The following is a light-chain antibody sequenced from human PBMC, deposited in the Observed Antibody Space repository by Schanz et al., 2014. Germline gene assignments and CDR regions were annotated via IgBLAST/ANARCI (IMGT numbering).Light chain of an antibody. CDR1: SSDIGSSLY. CDR3: GTWDSSLSAAV. Sequence: QSALTQPASVSGSPGQSITISCSGTSSDIGSSLYVSWYQQHPGKAPKLLIYDSDKRPSGIPDRFSGSKSGTSATLGITGLQTGDEADYYCGTWDSSLSAAVFGGGTKLTVL. V-gene: IGLV1-51*01. CDR2: DSD. J-gene: IGLJ3*02.